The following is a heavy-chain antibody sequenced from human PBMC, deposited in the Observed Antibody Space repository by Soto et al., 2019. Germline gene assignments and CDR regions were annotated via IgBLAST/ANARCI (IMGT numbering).Heavy chain of an antibody. Sequence: ASVKVSCKVSGYTLTELSMHWVRQAPGKGLEWMGGFDPEDGETIYAQKFQGRVTMTEDTSTDTAYMELSSLRSEDTAVYYCATLTSYDSSGYYFVARYYDYWSQGTLDPGSS. CDR3: ATLTSYDSSGYYFVARYYDY. V-gene: IGHV1-24*01. CDR2: FDPEDGET. D-gene: IGHD3-22*01. J-gene: IGHJ4*02. CDR1: GYTLTELS.